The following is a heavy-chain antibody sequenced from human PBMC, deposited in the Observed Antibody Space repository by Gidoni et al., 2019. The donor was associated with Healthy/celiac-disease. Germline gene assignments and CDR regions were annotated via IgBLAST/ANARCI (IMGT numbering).Heavy chain of an antibody. Sequence: LQEPSGTLSLTCAVSGGSISSSNWWSWVRQPPGKGLELIGENYHSGSTNYNPSLKSRVPISVDKSKNQFSLKLSSVTAADTAVYYCARDGGGSSGWYVWYYYYGMDVWGQGTTVTVSS. D-gene: IGHD6-19*01. CDR3: ARDGGGSSGWYVWYYYYGMDV. CDR2: NYHSGST. CDR1: GGSISSSNW. V-gene: IGHV4-4*02. J-gene: IGHJ6*02.